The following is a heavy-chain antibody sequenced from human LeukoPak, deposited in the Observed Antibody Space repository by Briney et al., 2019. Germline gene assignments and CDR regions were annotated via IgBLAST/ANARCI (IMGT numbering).Heavy chain of an antibody. CDR2: ISWNSGSI. CDR3: ARDIETFQLRHFDY. Sequence: PGRSLRLSCAASGFTFDDYAMHWVRQAPGKGLEGVSGISWNSGSIGYADSVKGRFTISRDNARNSLYLQMNSLRAEDTALYYCARDIETFQLRHFDYWGQGTLVTVSS. J-gene: IGHJ4*02. D-gene: IGHD2-2*01. V-gene: IGHV3-9*01. CDR1: GFTFDDYA.